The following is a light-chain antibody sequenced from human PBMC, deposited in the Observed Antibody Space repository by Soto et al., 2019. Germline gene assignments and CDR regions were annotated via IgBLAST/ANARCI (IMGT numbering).Light chain of an antibody. CDR1: SSDVGSHNF. CDR3: CSYAGTTTWV. J-gene: IGLJ2*01. Sequence: QSVLTQPASVSGSPGQSITISCTGTSSDVGSHNFVSWYQQRPGKAPKLMIFEVTKRPSGVSSRFSASKSGNTASLTISGVQAEDEADYYCCSYAGTTTWVFGGETKLTVL. V-gene: IGLV2-23*02. CDR2: EVT.